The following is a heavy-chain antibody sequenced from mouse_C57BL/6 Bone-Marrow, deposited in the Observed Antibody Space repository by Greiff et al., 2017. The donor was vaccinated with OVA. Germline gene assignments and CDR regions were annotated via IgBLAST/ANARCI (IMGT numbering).Heavy chain of an antibody. J-gene: IGHJ4*01. Sequence: QVQLQQSGAELVKPGASVKISCKASGYAFSSYWMNWVKQRPGKGLEWIGQIYPGDGDTNYNGKFKGKATLTADKSSSTAYMQLSSLTSEDSAVYFCARKAQANYYAMDYWGQGTSVTVSS. D-gene: IGHD3-2*02. CDR2: IYPGDGDT. CDR1: GYAFSSYW. CDR3: ARKAQANYYAMDY. V-gene: IGHV1-80*01.